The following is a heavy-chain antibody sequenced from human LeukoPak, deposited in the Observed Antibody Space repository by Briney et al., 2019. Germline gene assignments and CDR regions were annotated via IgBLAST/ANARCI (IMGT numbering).Heavy chain of an antibody. CDR1: ALSFTSYT. Sequence: GESLRLACAASALSFTSYTITWDSQAPGKGLESASSITSRGSHIYIADSVKGRFTISRDNAKHSLFLQRSSLSVEDTAVYYCARVAQGATTENYFYYYMDVWGKGTTVTVSS. CDR2: ITSRGSHI. J-gene: IGHJ6*03. V-gene: IGHV3-21*01. CDR3: ARVAQGATTENYFYYYMDV. D-gene: IGHD4-11*01.